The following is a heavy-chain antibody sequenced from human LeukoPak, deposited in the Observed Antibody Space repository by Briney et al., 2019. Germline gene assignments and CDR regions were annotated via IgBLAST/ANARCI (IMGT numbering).Heavy chain of an antibody. CDR1: GFTFSSYA. J-gene: IGHJ4*02. CDR2: ISGSGGST. Sequence: PGGSLRPSCAASGFTFSSYAMSWVRQAPGKGLEWVSAISGSGGSTYYADSVKGRFTISRDNSKNTLYLQMNSLRAEDTAVYYCAKASPRLTIFGATVDYWGQGTLVTVSS. D-gene: IGHD3-3*01. CDR3: AKASPRLTIFGATVDY. V-gene: IGHV3-23*01.